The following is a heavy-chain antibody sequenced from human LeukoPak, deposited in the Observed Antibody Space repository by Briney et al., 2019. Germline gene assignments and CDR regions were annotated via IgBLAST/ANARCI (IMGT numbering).Heavy chain of an antibody. J-gene: IGHJ4*02. CDR1: GFTLSTYG. Sequence: GGSLRLSCAASGFTLSTYGMYWVRQAPAKGLEWVAVISFDGSNKYYVDSVKGRFTISRDNSKNTLYLQMNSLRTEDTAVYYCVKIDGSGSYYPPDYWGQGTLVTVSS. D-gene: IGHD3-10*01. V-gene: IGHV3-30*18. CDR3: VKIDGSGSYYPPDY. CDR2: ISFDGSNK.